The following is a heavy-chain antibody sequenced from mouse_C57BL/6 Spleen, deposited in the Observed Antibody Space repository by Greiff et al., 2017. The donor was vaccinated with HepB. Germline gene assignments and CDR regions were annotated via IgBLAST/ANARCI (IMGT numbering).Heavy chain of an antibody. V-gene: IGHV5-17*01. Sequence: EVHLVESGGGLVKPGGSLKLSCAASGFTFSDYGMHWVRQAPEKGLEWVAYISSGSSTIYYADTVKGRFTISRDNAKNTLFLQMTSLRSEDTAMYYCARRAFYYGSSGFAYWGQGTLVTVSA. D-gene: IGHD1-1*01. CDR2: ISSGSSTI. CDR3: ARRAFYYGSSGFAY. CDR1: GFTFSDYG. J-gene: IGHJ3*01.